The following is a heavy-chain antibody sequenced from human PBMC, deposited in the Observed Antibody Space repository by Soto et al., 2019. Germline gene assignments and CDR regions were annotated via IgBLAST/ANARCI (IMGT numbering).Heavy chain of an antibody. Sequence: HPGGSLRLSCAASGFIFSSYAMHWVRQAPGKGLEWVAIISYDGSNKYYADSVKGRFTISRDNSKNTLYLQMNSLRAEDTAVYYCARDLNSGSYWASGMDVWGQGTTVTVSS. CDR3: ARDLNSGSYWASGMDV. D-gene: IGHD1-26*01. V-gene: IGHV3-30-3*01. CDR1: GFIFSSYA. CDR2: ISYDGSNK. J-gene: IGHJ6*02.